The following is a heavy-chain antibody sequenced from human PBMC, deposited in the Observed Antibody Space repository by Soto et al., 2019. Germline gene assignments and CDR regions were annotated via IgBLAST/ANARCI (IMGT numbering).Heavy chain of an antibody. CDR2: IYYSGST. CDR3: AVLPWVEYAGYEKG. D-gene: IGHD5-12*01. V-gene: IGHV4-61*01. Sequence: QVQLQESGPGLVKPSETLSLTCTVSGGSVSSGSYYWSWIRQPPGKGLEWIGYIYYSGSTNYNPSLKSRVTISVDTSKNQFSLKLSSVTAADTAVYYCAVLPWVEYAGYEKGWGQGTLVTVSS. CDR1: GGSVSSGSYY. J-gene: IGHJ4*02.